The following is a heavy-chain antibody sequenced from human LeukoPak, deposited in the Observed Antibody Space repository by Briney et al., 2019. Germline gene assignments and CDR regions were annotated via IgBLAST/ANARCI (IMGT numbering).Heavy chain of an antibody. Sequence: SETLSLTCAVYGDSFSGYYWSWIRQAPGKGLEWIAEINHRGTTHYNPSLMSRVNISADTSRNQFSLNLDSVTAADTAVYYCARSWAGMYYPFYYFGYWGQGALVTVSP. D-gene: IGHD1-26*01. CDR2: INHRGTT. J-gene: IGHJ4*02. CDR3: ARSWAGMYYPFYYFGY. CDR1: GDSFSGYY. V-gene: IGHV4-34*01.